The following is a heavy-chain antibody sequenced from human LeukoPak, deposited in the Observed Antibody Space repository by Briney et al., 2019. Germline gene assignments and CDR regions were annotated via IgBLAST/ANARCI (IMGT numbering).Heavy chain of an antibody. Sequence: SETLSLTCTVSGGSISNGGYYWSWIRQPPGKGLEWIGYIYYSGSTNYNPSLKSRVTISVDTSKNQFSLKLSSVTAADTAVYYCARDPVADAFDIWGQGTMVTVSS. CDR2: IYYSGST. J-gene: IGHJ3*02. CDR3: ARDPVADAFDI. CDR1: GGSISNGGYY. V-gene: IGHV4-61*08. D-gene: IGHD6-19*01.